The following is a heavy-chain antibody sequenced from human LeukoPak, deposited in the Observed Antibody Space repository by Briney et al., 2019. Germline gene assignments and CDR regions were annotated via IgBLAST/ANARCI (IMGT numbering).Heavy chain of an antibody. V-gene: IGHV4-38-2*02. Sequence: PSETLSLTCTVSGYSISSGYYWGWIRQPPGKGLEWIGSIYHSGSTYYNPSLKSRVTISVDTSKNQFSLKLSSVTAADTAVYYCARESLTRDVVVVAATQEFDYWGQGTLVTVSS. CDR1: GYSISSGYY. J-gene: IGHJ4*02. CDR2: IYHSGST. CDR3: ARESLTRDVVVVAATQEFDY. D-gene: IGHD2-15*01.